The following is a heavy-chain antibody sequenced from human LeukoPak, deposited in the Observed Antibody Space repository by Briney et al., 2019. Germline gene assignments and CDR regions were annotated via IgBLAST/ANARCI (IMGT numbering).Heavy chain of an antibody. V-gene: IGHV1-8*03. Sequence: ASVKVSCKASGYTFTRYDINWVRQATGQGLEWMGWMNPNGGNTGYAQKFQGRVTITRNTSISTAYMELSSLRSEDTAVYYCATGGDFWSGHYFDYWGQGTLVTVSS. CDR3: ATGGDFWSGHYFDY. CDR2: MNPNGGNT. J-gene: IGHJ4*02. D-gene: IGHD3-3*01. CDR1: GYTFTRYD.